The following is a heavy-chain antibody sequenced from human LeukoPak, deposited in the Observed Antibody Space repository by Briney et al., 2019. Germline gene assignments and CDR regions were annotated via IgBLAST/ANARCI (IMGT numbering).Heavy chain of an antibody. CDR1: GGSISSSSYY. J-gene: IGHJ3*02. D-gene: IGHD6-13*01. CDR3: ARQQLVGGEAAFDI. V-gene: IGHV4-39*01. CDR2: IYYSGST. Sequence: PSETLSLTCTVSGGSISSSSYYWGWIRQPPGKGLEWIGSIYYSGSTYYNPSLKSRVTISVDTSKNQFSLKLSSVTAADTAVYYCARQQLVGGEAAFDIWGQGTMVTVSS.